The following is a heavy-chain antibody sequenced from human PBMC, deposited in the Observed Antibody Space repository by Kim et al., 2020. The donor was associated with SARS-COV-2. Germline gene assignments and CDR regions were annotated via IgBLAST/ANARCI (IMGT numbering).Heavy chain of an antibody. D-gene: IGHD3-16*01. J-gene: IGHJ4*02. CDR3: ARGQPRGGGDDY. Sequence: ASVKVSCKASGYTFTSYDINWVRQATGQELEWMGWMNPNSGNTGYAQKFQGRVTMTRNTSISTAYMELSSLRSEDTAVYYCARGQPRGGGDDYWGQGTLVTVSS. V-gene: IGHV1-8*01. CDR2: MNPNSGNT. CDR1: GYTFTSYD.